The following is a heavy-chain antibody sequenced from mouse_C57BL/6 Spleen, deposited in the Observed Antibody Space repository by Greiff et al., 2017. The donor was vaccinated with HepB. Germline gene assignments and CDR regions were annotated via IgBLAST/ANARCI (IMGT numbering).Heavy chain of an antibody. CDR1: GYTFTSYD. CDR2: IYPRDGST. CDR3: ARGGGPYYFDY. D-gene: IGHD3-3*01. V-gene: IGHV1-85*01. J-gene: IGHJ2*01. Sequence: VQLKESGPELVKPGASVKLSCKASGYTFTSYDINWVKQRPGQGLEWIGWIYPRDGSTKYNEKFKGKATLTVDTSSSTAYMELHSLTSEDSAVYFCARGGGPYYFDYWGQGTTLTVSS.